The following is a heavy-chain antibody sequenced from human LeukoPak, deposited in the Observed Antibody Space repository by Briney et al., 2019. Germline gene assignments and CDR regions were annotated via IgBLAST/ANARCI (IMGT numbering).Heavy chain of an antibody. V-gene: IGHV3-23*01. Sequence: GGSLRLSCAASGFTFSSYAMSWVRQAPGKGLEWVSAISGSGGSTYYADSVKGRFTISRDNSKNTLYLQMNSPRAEDTAVYYCAKMNYYYYYGMDVWGQGTTVTVSS. CDR2: ISGSGGST. J-gene: IGHJ6*02. CDR3: AKMNYYYYYGMDV. CDR1: GFTFSSYA.